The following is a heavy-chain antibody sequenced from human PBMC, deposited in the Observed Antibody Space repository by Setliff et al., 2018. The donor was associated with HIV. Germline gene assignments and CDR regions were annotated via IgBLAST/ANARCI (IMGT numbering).Heavy chain of an antibody. J-gene: IGHJ6*03. V-gene: IGHV4-34*01. CDR1: GGSFTGYY. D-gene: IGHD2-2*01. CDR2: INHSGTT. Sequence: ETLSLTCAVYGGSFTGYYWTWIRQPPGKGLEWIGEINHSGTTNHNPSLKSRVIISVDMSKNQFSLKVNSVTAADTAVYYCARGVVVVPAARDYYYYLDVWGKGTTVTVS. CDR3: ARGVVVVPAARDYYYYLDV.